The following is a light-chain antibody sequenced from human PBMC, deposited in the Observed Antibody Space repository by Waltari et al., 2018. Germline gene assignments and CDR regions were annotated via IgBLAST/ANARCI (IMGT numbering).Light chain of an antibody. Sequence: QSALTQPRSVSGSPGQSVTISCTGTSSAVGGSNYVSWYQHHPGKAPKLMIYDVSKRPSGVPDRFSGSKSGNTASLTISGLRAEDEADYYCCSYAGSYTFVFGGGTKLTVL. CDR1: SSAVGGSNY. J-gene: IGLJ2*01. CDR3: CSYAGSYTFV. CDR2: DVS. V-gene: IGLV2-11*01.